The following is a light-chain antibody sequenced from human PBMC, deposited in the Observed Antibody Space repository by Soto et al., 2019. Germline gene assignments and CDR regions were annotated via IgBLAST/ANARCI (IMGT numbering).Light chain of an antibody. CDR1: QSVLYTSNNKNY. V-gene: IGKV4-1*01. J-gene: IGKJ4*01. Sequence: DIVMTQSPDSLSVSLGYSATINCKSSQSVLYTSNNKNYFAWYQQKPGQPPKLLIYWASTRESGVPDRFSGSGSGTHFTLTISSLQAEDVAVYYCQQYYNTPLTFGGGTKV. CDR2: WAS. CDR3: QQYYNTPLT.